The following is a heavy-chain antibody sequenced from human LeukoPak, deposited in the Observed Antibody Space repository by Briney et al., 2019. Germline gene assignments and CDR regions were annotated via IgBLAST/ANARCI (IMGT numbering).Heavy chain of an antibody. CDR1: GFTFSTFW. D-gene: IGHD3-3*02. Sequence: GGSLRLSCAASGFTFSTFWMSWVRQAPGKGLEWVANIKQDGSEQYYMDSVKGRFTISRDNAKNSLYLQMNSLRAEDTAVYYCASRAHFWSGPGGWGQGTLVTVSS. V-gene: IGHV3-7*01. CDR3: ASRAHFWSGPGG. J-gene: IGHJ4*02. CDR2: IKQDGSEQ.